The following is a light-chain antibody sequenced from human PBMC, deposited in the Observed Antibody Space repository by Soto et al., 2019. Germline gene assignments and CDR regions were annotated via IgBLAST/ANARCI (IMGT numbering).Light chain of an antibody. CDR3: SSYTSSSIDYV. Sequence: QSALTQPASVSGSPGPSITISCTGTSSEVGGYNYVSWYQQHPGKAPKLMIYEVSNRPSGVSNRFSGYKSGNTASLTISGLQAEDEADYYCSSYTSSSIDYVFGTGTKLTVL. CDR1: SSEVGGYNY. J-gene: IGLJ1*01. V-gene: IGLV2-14*01. CDR2: EVS.